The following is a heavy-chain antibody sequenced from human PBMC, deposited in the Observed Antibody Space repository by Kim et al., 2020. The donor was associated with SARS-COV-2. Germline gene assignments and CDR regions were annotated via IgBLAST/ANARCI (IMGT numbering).Heavy chain of an antibody. CDR1: GGSFSGYY. J-gene: IGHJ4*02. CDR2: INHSGST. CDR3: ARDKTKGVPRQYYFDY. Sequence: SETLSLTCAVYGGSFSGYYWSWIRQPPGKGLEWIGEINHSGSTNYNPSLKSRVTISVDTSKNQFSLKLSSVTAADTAVYYCARDKTKGVPRQYYFDYWGQGTLVTVSS. V-gene: IGHV4-34*01. D-gene: IGHD2-2*01.